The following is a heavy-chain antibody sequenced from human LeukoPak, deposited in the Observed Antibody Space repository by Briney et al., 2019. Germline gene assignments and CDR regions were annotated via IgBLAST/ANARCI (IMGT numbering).Heavy chain of an antibody. Sequence: GGSLRLSCAASGFTFSSYAMHWVRQAPGKGLEWVAVISYDGSNKYYADSVKGRFTISRDNSKNTLYLQMNSLRAEDTAVYYCAKEWAGITIFGVVTVDYWGQGTLVTVSS. CDR2: ISYDGSNK. J-gene: IGHJ4*02. CDR1: GFTFSSYA. V-gene: IGHV3-30-3*01. D-gene: IGHD3-3*01. CDR3: AKEWAGITIFGVVTVDY.